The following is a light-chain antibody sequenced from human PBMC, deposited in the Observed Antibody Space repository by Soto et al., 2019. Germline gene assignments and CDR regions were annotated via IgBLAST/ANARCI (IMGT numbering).Light chain of an antibody. CDR3: SSYTSSGTYV. J-gene: IGLJ1*01. V-gene: IGLV2-14*01. CDR1: SSDVGGYEF. CDR2: DVS. Sequence: QSVLTQPASVSGSPGQSLTISSTGTSSDVGGYEFVSWYQQHPDNAPKLIIYDVSDRPSGESSRFSGSKSANTASLTISGLQAEDKADYYCSSYTSSGTYVVGTGTKVTVL.